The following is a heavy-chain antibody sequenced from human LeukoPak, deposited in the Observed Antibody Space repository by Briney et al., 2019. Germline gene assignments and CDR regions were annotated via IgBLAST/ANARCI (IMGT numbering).Heavy chain of an antibody. CDR1: GGSFSGYY. CDR3: ARLYGNSNSAR. CDR2: INHSGST. J-gene: IGHJ4*02. D-gene: IGHD4-11*01. Sequence: PSETLSLTCAVYGGSFSGYYWSWIRQPPGKGLEWIGEINHSGSTNYNPSLKSRVTISVDTSKNQFSLKLSSVTAADTAVYYCARLYGNSNSARWGQGTLVTVSS. V-gene: IGHV4-34*01.